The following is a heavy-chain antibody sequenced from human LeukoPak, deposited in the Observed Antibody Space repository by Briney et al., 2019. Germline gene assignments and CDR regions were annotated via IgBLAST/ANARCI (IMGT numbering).Heavy chain of an antibody. D-gene: IGHD6-13*01. V-gene: IGHV1-69*06. CDR3: ASYYSSSWYAKFDY. CDR1: GGTFSSYA. J-gene: IGHJ4*02. CDR2: IIPIFGTA. Sequence: SVTVSCKASGGTFSSYAISWVRQAPGQGLEWMGGIIPIFGTANYAQKFQGRVTITADKSTSTAYMELSSLRSEDTAVYYCASYYSSSWYAKFDYWGQGTLVTVSS.